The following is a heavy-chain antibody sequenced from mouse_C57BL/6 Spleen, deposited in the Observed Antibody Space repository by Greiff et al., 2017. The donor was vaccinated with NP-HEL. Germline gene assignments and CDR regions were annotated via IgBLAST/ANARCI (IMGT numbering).Heavy chain of an antibody. D-gene: IGHD1-1*01. CDR2: ISSGGDYI. V-gene: IGHV5-9-1*02. Sequence: EVQLVESGEGLVKPGGSLKLSCAASGFTFSSYAMSWVRQTPEKRLEWVAYISSGGDYIYYADTVKGRFTISRDNARNTLYLQMSSLKSEDTAMYYCTRAPYVTTVVATDAMDYWGQGTSVTVSS. CDR3: TRAPYVTTVVATDAMDY. J-gene: IGHJ4*01. CDR1: GFTFSSYA.